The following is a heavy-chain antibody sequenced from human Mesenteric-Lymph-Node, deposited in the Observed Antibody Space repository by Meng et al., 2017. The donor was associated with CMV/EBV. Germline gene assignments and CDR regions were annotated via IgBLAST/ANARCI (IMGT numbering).Heavy chain of an antibody. CDR3: ARENDYRNYFDS. Sequence: GESLKISCAASGITIRNYPIHWVRQAPGKGLEWLASISSDGVTQYRTDSVRGRFSLSRDHSDNPVYLQMNSLRAEDTAVYFCARENDYRNYFDSWGQGTLVTVSS. CDR2: ISSDGVTQ. J-gene: IGHJ4*02. V-gene: IGHV3-30-3*01. D-gene: IGHD4-11*01. CDR1: GITIRNYP.